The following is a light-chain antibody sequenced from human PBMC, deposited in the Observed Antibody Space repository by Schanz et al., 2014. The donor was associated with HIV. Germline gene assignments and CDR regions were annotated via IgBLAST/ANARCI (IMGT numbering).Light chain of an antibody. CDR1: QTVFFRSYNKDF. V-gene: IGKV4-1*01. Sequence: DIVMTQSPASLAVSLGERATINCKSSQTVFFRSYNKDFVAWYQQKPGQPPRLLIYWASTRESGVPDRFSGGGSGTDFTLTISSLQAEDVAVYYCQQYCTSPFTFGGGTKVEI. CDR3: QQYCTSPFT. CDR2: WAS. J-gene: IGKJ4*01.